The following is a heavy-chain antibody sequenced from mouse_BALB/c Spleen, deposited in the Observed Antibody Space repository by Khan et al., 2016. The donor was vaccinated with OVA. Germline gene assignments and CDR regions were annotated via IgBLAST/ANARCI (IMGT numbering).Heavy chain of an antibody. D-gene: IGHD1-2*01. CDR2: ISYSGST. J-gene: IGHJ2*01. Sequence: VQLQQSGPGLVKPSQSLSLTCTVTGYSITSGYGWNWIRQFPGNKLEWMGYISYSGSTNYNPSLKSRISITRDTSKNQFFLQLNAVTTEDTATYYCARTARIKYWGQGTTLTVSS. CDR3: ARTARIKY. CDR1: GYSITSGYG. V-gene: IGHV3-2*02.